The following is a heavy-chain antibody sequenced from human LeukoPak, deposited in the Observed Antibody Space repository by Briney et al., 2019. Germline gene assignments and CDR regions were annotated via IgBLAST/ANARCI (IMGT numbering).Heavy chain of an antibody. V-gene: IGHV4-39*07. J-gene: IGHJ4*02. D-gene: IGHD5-18*01. Sequence: SETLSLTCTVSGGSISSYYWSWIRQPPGKGLEWIGSIYYSGSTYYNPSLKSRVTISVDTSKNQFSLKLSSVTAADTAVYYCARDSQDTAMVTAGFDYWGQGTLVTVSS. CDR1: GGSISSYY. CDR3: ARDSQDTAMVTAGFDY. CDR2: IYYSGST.